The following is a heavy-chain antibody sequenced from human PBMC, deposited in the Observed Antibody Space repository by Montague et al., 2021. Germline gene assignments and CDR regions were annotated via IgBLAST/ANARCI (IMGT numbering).Heavy chain of an antibody. D-gene: IGHD5-18*01. CDR3: TRDSYRRGSDY. J-gene: IGHJ4*02. V-gene: IGHV3-48*02. CDR1: GFTFSSYG. Sequence: SLSLSFSASGFTFSSYGVTWVRQAPGKGLEWVSYISSSSTTIYYADSVKGRFTISRDNANNLLYLQMNSLRDEDTAVYYCTRDSYRRGSDYWGQGTLVIVSS. CDR2: ISSSSTTI.